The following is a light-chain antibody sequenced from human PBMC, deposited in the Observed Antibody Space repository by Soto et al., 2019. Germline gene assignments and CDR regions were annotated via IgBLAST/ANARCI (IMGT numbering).Light chain of an antibody. Sequence: QLVLTQPPSASGTPGQRVTISCSGSSSNIGSNYVYWYQQLPGAAPKLLIFRNTQRPSGVPDRFSGSKSGTSASLAISGLRSEDEADYYCAAWDDSLSAHVVFGGGTKLTVL. CDR3: AAWDDSLSAHVV. CDR2: RNT. J-gene: IGLJ2*01. V-gene: IGLV1-47*01. CDR1: SSNIGSNY.